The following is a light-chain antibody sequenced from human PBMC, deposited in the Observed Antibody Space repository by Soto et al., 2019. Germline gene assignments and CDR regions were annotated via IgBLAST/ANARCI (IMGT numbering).Light chain of an antibody. CDR3: ETWDSNSWV. Sequence: QYVLAQSSSASASLGSSVKLTCTRSSGHSSYIIAWHQQQPGKAPRYLMNLETSGSYNTGSGVPDRFSGSSSGADRYLTISNLQFEDEADYYCETWDSNSWVFGGGTKLTVL. V-gene: IGLV4-60*02. CDR2: LETSGSY. CDR1: SGHSSYI. J-gene: IGLJ3*02.